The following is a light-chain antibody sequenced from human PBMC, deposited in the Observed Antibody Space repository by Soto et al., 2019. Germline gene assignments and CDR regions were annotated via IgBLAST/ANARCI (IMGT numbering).Light chain of an antibody. CDR3: QQYDQWWT. V-gene: IGKV3-15*01. CDR1: QSINTN. CDR2: GAS. J-gene: IGKJ1*01. Sequence: ETVITQSPATLSVSPGERATFSCRASQSINTNLAWFQLKPGQAPRLLIYGASIRAAGIPARFSGSGSGTEFSLTISSLQSEDFGVFFCQQYDQWWTFGQGTKVEVK.